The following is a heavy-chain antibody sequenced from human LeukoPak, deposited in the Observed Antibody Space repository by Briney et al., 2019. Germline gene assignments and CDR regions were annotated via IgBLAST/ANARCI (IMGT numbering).Heavy chain of an antibody. J-gene: IGHJ3*02. CDR3: ARHPYGSGAFDI. Sequence: PQTLSLTCAVYGGSFSGYYWSWIRQRPGKGLEWMGEINHSGSTKYNPSLKGRVTISEDTSKNQFSLKLSSVTAADTAVYYCARHPYGSGAFDIWGQGTMVTVSS. V-gene: IGHV4-34*01. CDR1: GGSFSGYY. CDR2: INHSGST. D-gene: IGHD3-10*01.